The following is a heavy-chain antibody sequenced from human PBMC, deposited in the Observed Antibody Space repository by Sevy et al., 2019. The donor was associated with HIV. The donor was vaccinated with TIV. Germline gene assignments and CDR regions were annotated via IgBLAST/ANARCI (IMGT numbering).Heavy chain of an antibody. J-gene: IGHJ2*01. CDR3: ARVTVTTSWYFDL. D-gene: IGHD4-17*01. Sequence: GGSLRLSCAASGFTFSSYAMHWVRQAPGKGLEWVAVISYDGSNKYYADSVKGRFTISRANSKNTLYLQMNSLRAEDTAVYYCARVTVTTSWYFDLWGRGTLVTVSS. V-gene: IGHV3-30-3*01. CDR2: ISYDGSNK. CDR1: GFTFSSYA.